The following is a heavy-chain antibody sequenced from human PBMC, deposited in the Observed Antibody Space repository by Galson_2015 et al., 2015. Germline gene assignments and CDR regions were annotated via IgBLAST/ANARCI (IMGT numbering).Heavy chain of an antibody. D-gene: IGHD6-13*01. CDR2: IYYSGST. CDR3: ARGRIAAASFDY. Sequence: LSLTCTVSGGSISSSSYYWGWIRQPPGKGLEWIGSIYYSGSTYYNPSPKSRVTISVDTSKNQFSLKLSSVTAADTAVYYCARGRIAAASFDYWGQGTLVTVSS. J-gene: IGHJ4*02. V-gene: IGHV4-39*07. CDR1: GGSISSSSYY.